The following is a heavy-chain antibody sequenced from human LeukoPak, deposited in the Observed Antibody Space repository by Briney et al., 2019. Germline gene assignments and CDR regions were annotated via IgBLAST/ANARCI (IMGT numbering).Heavy chain of an antibody. V-gene: IGHV3-30*18. CDR1: GFTFSSYG. CDR3: AKDRAIRNYFDY. CDR2: ISYDGSNK. Sequence: GGSLRLSRAASGFTFSSYGMHWVRQAPGKGLEWVAVISYDGSNKYYADSVKGRFTISRDNSKNTLYLQMNSLRAEDTAVYYCAKDRAIRNYFDYWGQGTLVTVSS. J-gene: IGHJ4*02. D-gene: IGHD3-10*01.